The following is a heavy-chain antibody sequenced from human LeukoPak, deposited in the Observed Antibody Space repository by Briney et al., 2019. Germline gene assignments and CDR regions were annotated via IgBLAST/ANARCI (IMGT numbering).Heavy chain of an antibody. V-gene: IGHV4-39*07. D-gene: IGHD6-19*01. CDR2: ISDSGNS. Sequence: SETLSLTCTVSGGSISSRSYYWGWIRQPPGKGLVWIGKISDSGNSYYSPSLRSRVTISIDTSKNQFSLKLSSVTAADTAVYYCARVGYSSGWYPYYYGMDVWGQGTTVTVSS. CDR3: ARVGYSSGWYPYYYGMDV. J-gene: IGHJ6*02. CDR1: GGSISSRSYY.